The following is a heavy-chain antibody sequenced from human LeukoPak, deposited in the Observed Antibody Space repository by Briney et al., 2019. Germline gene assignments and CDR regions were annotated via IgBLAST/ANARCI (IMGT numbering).Heavy chain of an antibody. Sequence: GESLKISCKGSGYRFTSYWIGWVRPMPGKGLEWMGIIYPGVSDTRYSPSFQGQVTISADKSISTAYLQWSSLKASDTAMYYCARHDSYDFWSGSTGRFDPWGQGTLVTVSS. CDR3: ARHDSYDFWSGSTGRFDP. D-gene: IGHD3-3*01. CDR1: GYRFTSYW. J-gene: IGHJ5*02. V-gene: IGHV5-51*01. CDR2: IYPGVSDT.